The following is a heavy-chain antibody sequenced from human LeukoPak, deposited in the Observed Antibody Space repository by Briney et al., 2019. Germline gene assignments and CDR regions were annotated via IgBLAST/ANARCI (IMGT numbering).Heavy chain of an antibody. V-gene: IGHV3-21*01. J-gene: IGHJ4*02. D-gene: IGHD4-17*01. CDR1: GGSISSYY. CDR2: ISSSSSYI. Sequence: ETLSLTCTVSGGSISSYYWNWVRQAPGKGLEWVSSISSSSSYIYYADSVKGRFTISRDNAKNSLYLQMNSLRAEDTAVYYCARDTGTTVTTYFDYWGQGTLVTVSS. CDR3: ARDTGTTVTTYFDY.